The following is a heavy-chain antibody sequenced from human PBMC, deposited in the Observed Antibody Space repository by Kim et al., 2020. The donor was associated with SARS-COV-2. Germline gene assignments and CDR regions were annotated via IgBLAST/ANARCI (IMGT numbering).Heavy chain of an antibody. D-gene: IGHD6-13*01. V-gene: IGHV3-74*01. CDR1: GFTFSSDW. Sequence: GGSLRLSCAVSGFTFSSDWMHWVRQAPGKGLVWVSHIYGVGGTTNYADSVKGRFTISRDNGKNTLYLQMSSLRVDDTAVYYCVRGLSGSWAFQSWGQGILVTVSS. CDR3: VRGLSGSWAFQS. CDR2: IYGVGGTT. J-gene: IGHJ5*02.